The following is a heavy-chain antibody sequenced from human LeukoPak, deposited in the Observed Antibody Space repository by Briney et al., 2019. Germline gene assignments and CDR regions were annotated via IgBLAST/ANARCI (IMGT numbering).Heavy chain of an antibody. Sequence: PGGSLRLSCAASGFTFSSYAMSWVRQAPGKGLEWVSAISGRGGSTYFADSVKGRFTVSRDNSKNTLYLQMNSLRAEDTALYYCAKGAREAFYDFWSGSSYFDYWGQGTLVTVSS. D-gene: IGHD3-3*01. CDR2: ISGRGGST. CDR1: GFTFSSYA. J-gene: IGHJ4*02. V-gene: IGHV3-23*01. CDR3: AKGAREAFYDFWSGSSYFDY.